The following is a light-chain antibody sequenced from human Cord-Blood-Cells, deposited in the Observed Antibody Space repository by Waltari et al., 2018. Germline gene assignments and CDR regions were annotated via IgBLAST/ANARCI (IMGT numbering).Light chain of an antibody. J-gene: IGKJ1*01. V-gene: IGKV1-12*01. CDR1: QGTSSW. CDR3: QQANSFPWT. CDR2: AAS. Sequence: DIQMTQSPSSVSASVGDRVTVSCRASQGTSSWLAWYQQKTGTAPKLLIYAASSLQSGGPSRASGSGSGTDFTLTISSLQPEDYYCQQANSFPWTFGQGTKVESK.